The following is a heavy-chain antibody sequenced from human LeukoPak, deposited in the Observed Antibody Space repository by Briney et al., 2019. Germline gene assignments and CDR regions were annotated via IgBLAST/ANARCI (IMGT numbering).Heavy chain of an antibody. CDR2: ISYDGSNK. Sequence: GGSLRPSCAASGFTFSSYGMHWVRQAPGKGLEWVAVISYDGSNKYYADSVKGRFTISRDNSKNTLYLQMNSLRAEDTAVYYCAKPGSSGWLYYFDYWGQGTLVTVSS. CDR3: AKPGSSGWLYYFDY. J-gene: IGHJ4*02. D-gene: IGHD6-19*01. CDR1: GFTFSSYG. V-gene: IGHV3-30*18.